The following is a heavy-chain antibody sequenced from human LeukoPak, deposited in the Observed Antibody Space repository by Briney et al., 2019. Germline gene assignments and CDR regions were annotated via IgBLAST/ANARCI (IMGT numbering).Heavy chain of an antibody. Sequence: SVKVSCKASGYTFTSYAISWVRQAPGQGLEWMGGIIPIFGTANYAQKFQGRVTITADESTSTAYMELSSLRSEDTAVYYCARSYYYGSGSYYNSDYWGQGTLVTVSS. CDR2: IIPIFGTA. CDR3: ARSYYYGSGSYYNSDY. V-gene: IGHV1-69*13. D-gene: IGHD3-10*01. J-gene: IGHJ4*02. CDR1: GYTFTSYA.